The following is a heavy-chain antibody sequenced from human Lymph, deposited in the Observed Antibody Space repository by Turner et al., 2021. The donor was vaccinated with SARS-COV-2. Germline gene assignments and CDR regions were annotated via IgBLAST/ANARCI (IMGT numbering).Heavy chain of an antibody. CDR1: GFTFSSYG. J-gene: IGHJ4*02. CDR3: AKGVAGGWLQPNSFDY. CDR2: MSGRGGSR. D-gene: IGHD5-12*01. Sequence: EVQLLESGVVLVQPGVSLSLSFSASGFTFSSYGMIWVRQATGKGLEWGAAMSGRGGSRYYGDSVKGRFTISRDNSNNKLYLKMNSQRDEDTAVYYCAKGVAGGWLQPNSFDYWGQGTLVTVSS. V-gene: IGHV3-23*01.